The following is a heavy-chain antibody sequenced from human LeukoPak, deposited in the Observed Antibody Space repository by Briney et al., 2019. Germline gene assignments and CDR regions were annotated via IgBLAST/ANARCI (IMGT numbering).Heavy chain of an antibody. CDR1: GFTFSSYA. V-gene: IGHV3-30*14. J-gene: IGHJ3*02. CDR3: AREIGQLGGAFDI. D-gene: IGHD7-27*01. Sequence: PGRSLRLSCAASGFTFSSYAMHWVRQAPGKGLEWVAVISYDGSTKYYADSVKGRFTISRDNPKNTLNLQMNSLRAEDTAVYYCAREIGQLGGAFDIWGQGTMVTVSS. CDR2: ISYDGSTK.